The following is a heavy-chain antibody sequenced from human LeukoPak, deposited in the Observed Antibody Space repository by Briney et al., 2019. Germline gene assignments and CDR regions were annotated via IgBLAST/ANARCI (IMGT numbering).Heavy chain of an antibody. D-gene: IGHD1-1*01. J-gene: IGHJ4*02. CDR3: AKGQELDDGVFDS. CDR1: GFTFSRIA. Sequence: GGSLRLSCAASGFTFSRIAMTWVRQAPWKGLEWVSTIRSNGDTAYNADSVRGRFAISRDNSKNALFLQMNSLRVEDTAIYYCAKGQELDDGVFDSWGQGTLVTVSS. V-gene: IGHV3-23*01. CDR2: IRSNGDTA.